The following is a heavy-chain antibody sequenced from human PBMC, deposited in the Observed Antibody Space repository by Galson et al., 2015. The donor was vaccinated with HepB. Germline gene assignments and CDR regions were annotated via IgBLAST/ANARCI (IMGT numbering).Heavy chain of an antibody. CDR3: ARLIAARPIDY. D-gene: IGHD6-6*01. J-gene: IGHJ4*02. Sequence: SLRLSCAASGFTFSSSSMNWVRQAPGKGLEWVSSISRSSSHIYYADSVMGRFTISRDNAKNSLYLQMNSLRAEDTAVYYCARLIAARPIDYWGQGTLVTVSS. CDR1: GFTFSSSS. V-gene: IGHV3-21*01. CDR2: ISRSSSHI.